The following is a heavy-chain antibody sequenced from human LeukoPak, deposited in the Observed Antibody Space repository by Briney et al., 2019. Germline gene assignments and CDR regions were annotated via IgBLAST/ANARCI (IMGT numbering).Heavy chain of an antibody. CDR2: IIPIFGTA. J-gene: IGHJ5*02. Sequence: SVKVSCMASGGTFSSYAISWVPQAPGQGLEWMGGIIPIFGTANYAQKFQGRVTITTDESTSTAYMELSSLRSEDTAVYYCARSLTASARNYNWFDPWGQGTLVTVSS. CDR1: GGTFSSYA. D-gene: IGHD3-9*01. CDR3: ARSLTASARNYNWFDP. V-gene: IGHV1-69*05.